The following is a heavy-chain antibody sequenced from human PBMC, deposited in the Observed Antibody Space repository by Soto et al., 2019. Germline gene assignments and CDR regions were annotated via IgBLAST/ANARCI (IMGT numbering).Heavy chain of an antibody. CDR3: ARDSSYMDV. CDR1: GFTFSSYG. D-gene: IGHD2-15*01. V-gene: IGHV3-33*01. J-gene: IGHJ6*03. CDR2: IWYDGSNK. Sequence: PGGSLRLSCAASGFTFSSYGMHWVRQAPGKGLQWVAVIWYDGSNKYYADSVKGRFTISRDNSKNTLYLQMNSLRAEDTAVYYCARDSSYMDVWGKGTTVTVSS.